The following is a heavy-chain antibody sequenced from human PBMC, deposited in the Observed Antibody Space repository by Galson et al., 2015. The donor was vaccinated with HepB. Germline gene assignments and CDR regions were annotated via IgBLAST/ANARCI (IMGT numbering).Heavy chain of an antibody. D-gene: IGHD4-17*01. CDR2: VSAYSGDT. V-gene: IGHV1-18*04. CDR3: ASRVDYGGAFDI. Sequence: SVKVSCKASGYTFTSYDFSWVRQAPGQGLEWMGWVSAYSGDTNYAQKLQGRVTMTTDTSTSTAYMELRSLRSDDTAMYYCASRVDYGGAFDIWGQGTMVTVSS. J-gene: IGHJ3*02. CDR1: GYTFTSYD.